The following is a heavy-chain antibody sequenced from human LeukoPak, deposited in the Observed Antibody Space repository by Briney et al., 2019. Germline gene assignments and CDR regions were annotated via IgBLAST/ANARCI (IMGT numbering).Heavy chain of an antibody. V-gene: IGHV4-39*07. Sequence: SETLSLTCTVSGGSMSINNYYWAWIRQPPGTGLEWLGSIYYTGTTYYNPSLNNRVTISVDTSKNQFSLQLNSVTPEDTAVYYCARSGADVAYNWFDPWGQGTLVTVSS. CDR3: ARSGADVAYNWFDP. CDR2: IYYTGTT. CDR1: GGSMSINNYY. D-gene: IGHD3-10*01. J-gene: IGHJ5*02.